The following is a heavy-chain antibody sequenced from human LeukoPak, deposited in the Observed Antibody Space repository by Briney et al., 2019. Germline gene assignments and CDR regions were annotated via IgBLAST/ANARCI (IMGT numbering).Heavy chain of an antibody. CDR2: ISSSGDAK. CDR1: GFTFSDYY. CDR3: ARARRSYSFDF. J-gene: IGHJ4*02. V-gene: IGHV3-11*01. Sequence: GGSLRLSCAASGFTFSDYYMSWMRQAPGKGLDWVSYISSSGDAKYYADSVKGRFTISRDNAKNSLSLQMDSLTAEDTAVYYCARARRSYSFDFWGQGTLVTVSS. D-gene: IGHD3-10*01.